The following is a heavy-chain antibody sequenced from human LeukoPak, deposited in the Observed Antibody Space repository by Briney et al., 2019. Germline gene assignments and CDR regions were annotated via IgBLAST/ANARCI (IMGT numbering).Heavy chain of an antibody. CDR3: AREDRTDQRVVYYDSSGYTSNGLDV. CDR1: GGTFSSYA. J-gene: IGHJ6*04. Sequence: ASVKVSCKASGGTFSSYAISWVRQAPGQGLEWMGWINPNSGGTNYAQKFQGRVTMTRDTSISTAYMELSRLRSDDTAVYYCAREDRTDQRVVYYDSSGYTSNGLDVWGKGTTVTISS. V-gene: IGHV1-2*02. D-gene: IGHD3-22*01. CDR2: INPNSGGT.